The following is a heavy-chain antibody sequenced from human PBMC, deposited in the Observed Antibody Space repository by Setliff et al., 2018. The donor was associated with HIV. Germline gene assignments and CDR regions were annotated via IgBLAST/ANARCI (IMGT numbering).Heavy chain of an antibody. CDR1: GGSFSDYY. D-gene: IGHD2-2*01. Sequence: SETLSLTCTVPGGSFSDYYRSWIRQPPGKGLEWIGYTYTSGSTNYNPSLKSRVTISVDASKNQFSLKLNSVTAADTAVYFCARRAVQDASITSSNWFDPWGHGTLVTVSS. CDR2: TYTSGST. J-gene: IGHJ5*02. V-gene: IGHV4-4*09. CDR3: ARRAVQDASITSSNWFDP.